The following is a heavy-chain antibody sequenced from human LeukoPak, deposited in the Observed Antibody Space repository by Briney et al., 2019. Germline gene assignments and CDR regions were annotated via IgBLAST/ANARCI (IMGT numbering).Heavy chain of an antibody. CDR2: ITGSGGNT. D-gene: IGHD3-22*01. J-gene: IGHJ4*02. Sequence: TGGSLRLSCAASGFIFSSYSMSWVRQAPGKGLEWVSVITGSGGNTYYADSVKGRFTISRDNSKNTLYLQMNSLRAEDTAVYYCAKRGYYYDSSGYYYEGDFDYWGQGTLVTVSS. V-gene: IGHV3-23*01. CDR3: AKRGYYYDSSGYYYEGDFDY. CDR1: GFIFSSYS.